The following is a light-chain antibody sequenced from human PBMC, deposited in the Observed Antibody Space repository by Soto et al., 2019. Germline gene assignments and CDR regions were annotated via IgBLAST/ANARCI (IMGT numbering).Light chain of an antibody. CDR1: QSVSSY. J-gene: IGKJ1*01. CDR3: QQYGSSRWT. V-gene: IGKV3-20*01. CDR2: GAS. Sequence: EIVLTQSPATLSLSPGERATLSCRASQSVSSYLAWYQQKPGQAPRLLIYGASSRATGIPDRFSGSGSGTDFTLTISRLEPEDFAVYYCQQYGSSRWTFGQGTKGDIK.